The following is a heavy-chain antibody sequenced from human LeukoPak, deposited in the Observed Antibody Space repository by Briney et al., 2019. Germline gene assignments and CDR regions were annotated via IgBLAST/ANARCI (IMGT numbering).Heavy chain of an antibody. CDR1: GGSIGLYH. J-gene: IGHJ5*02. V-gene: IGHV4-59*01. CDR2: IYYNGST. Sequence: PSETLSLTCTVSGGSIGLYHWSWIRQPPGQGLEWIGYIYYNGSTKFNPSLKSRVTMSVDTSKKQFSLNMKSMTAADTAVYYCARDRAAGSDWLDPWGQGTLVTVSS. CDR3: ARDRAAGSDWLDP. D-gene: IGHD3-10*01.